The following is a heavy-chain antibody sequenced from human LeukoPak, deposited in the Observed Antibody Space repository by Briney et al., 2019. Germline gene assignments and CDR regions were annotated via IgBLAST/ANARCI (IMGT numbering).Heavy chain of an antibody. Sequence: PGGSLRLSCAASGFTFRDYYMSWIRQAPGKGLEWVSYISSSSSYTNFADSVKGRFTVSRDNDKNSLYLQMNSLRAEDTAVYYCASHTSGSHYVFDYWGQGTLVTVSS. CDR2: ISSSSSYT. CDR3: ASHTSGSHYVFDY. CDR1: GFTFRDYY. V-gene: IGHV3-11*06. J-gene: IGHJ4*02. D-gene: IGHD1-26*01.